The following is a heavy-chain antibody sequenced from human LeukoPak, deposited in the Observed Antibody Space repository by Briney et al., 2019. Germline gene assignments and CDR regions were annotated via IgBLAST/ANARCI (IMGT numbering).Heavy chain of an antibody. CDR3: ASHPAGYCSSTSCPEAYYMDV. CDR2: IYHSGST. V-gene: IGHV4-30-2*03. CDR1: GGSISSGGYY. J-gene: IGHJ6*03. D-gene: IGHD2-2*01. Sequence: NPSETLSLTCTVSGGSISSGGYYWSWIRQPPGKGLEWIGYIYHSGSTYYNPSLKSRVTISVDTSKNQFSLKLSSVTAADTAVYYCASHPAGYCSSTSCPEAYYMDVWGKGTTVTVSS.